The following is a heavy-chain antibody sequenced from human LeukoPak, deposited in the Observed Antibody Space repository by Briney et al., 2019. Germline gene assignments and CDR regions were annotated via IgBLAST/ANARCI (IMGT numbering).Heavy chain of an antibody. CDR1: GFTFSSYS. V-gene: IGHV3-48*01. D-gene: IGHD2-2*01. CDR2: ISSTSSTI. J-gene: IGHJ4*02. CDR3: ARGYCSSTSCYNEVIGH. Sequence: PGGSLRLSCAASGFTFSSYSMNWVRQAPGKGLEWVSYISSTSSTIYYVDSVKGRFTISRDNAKNSLYLQMNSLRVEDTAVYYCARGYCSSTSCYNEVIGHWGQGTLVTVSS.